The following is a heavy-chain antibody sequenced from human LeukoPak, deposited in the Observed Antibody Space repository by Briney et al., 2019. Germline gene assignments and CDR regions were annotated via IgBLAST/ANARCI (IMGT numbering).Heavy chain of an antibody. D-gene: IGHD3-10*01. V-gene: IGHV4-30-4*01. CDR2: IYYSGST. CDR1: GGSISSGDYY. CDR3: ARVFLDYGSGAPFDY. J-gene: IGHJ4*02. Sequence: SETLSLTCTVSGGSISSGDYYWSWIRQPPGKGLEWIGYIYYSGSTYYDPSLKSRVTISVDTSKNQFSLKLSSVTAADTAVYYCARVFLDYGSGAPFDYWGQGTLVTVSS.